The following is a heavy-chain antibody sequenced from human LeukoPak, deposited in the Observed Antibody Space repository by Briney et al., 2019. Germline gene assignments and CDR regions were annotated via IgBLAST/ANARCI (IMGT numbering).Heavy chain of an antibody. Sequence: SETLSLTCAVYGGSFSGYYWSWIRQPPGKGLEWIGEINHSGSTNYNPSLKSRVTISVDTSKNQFSLKLSSVTAADTAVYYCARPSSSWSRGAFDIWGQGTVVTVSS. V-gene: IGHV4-34*01. CDR2: INHSGST. D-gene: IGHD6-13*01. J-gene: IGHJ3*02. CDR3: ARPSSSWSRGAFDI. CDR1: GGSFSGYY.